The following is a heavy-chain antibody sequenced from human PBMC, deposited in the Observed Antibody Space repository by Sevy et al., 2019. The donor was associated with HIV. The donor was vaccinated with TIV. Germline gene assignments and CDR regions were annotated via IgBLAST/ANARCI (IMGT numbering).Heavy chain of an antibody. CDR1: GFTFSSYE. V-gene: IGHV3-48*03. CDR3: AGFLDTVYEY. CDR2: ISSSGSAK. J-gene: IGHJ4*02. Sequence: GGSLRLSCAASGFTFSSYEMNWVRQAPGKGLEWVSYISSSGSAKHYADSVKGRFTISRDNAKNSLYLQMNSLRAEDTAFYYCAGFLDTVYEYWGQGTLVTVSS.